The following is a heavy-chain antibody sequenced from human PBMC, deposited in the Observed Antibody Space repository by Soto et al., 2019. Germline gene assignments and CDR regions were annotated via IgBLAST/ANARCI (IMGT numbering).Heavy chain of an antibody. CDR2: ISSSSSYI. Sequence: VQLVESGGGLVKPGGSLRLSCAASGFTFSSYSMNWVRQAPGKGLEWVSSISSSSSYIYYADSVKGRFTISRDNAKNSLYLQMNSLRAEDTAVYYCARDRGGGSYYFDYWGQGTLVTVSS. CDR3: ARDRGGGSYYFDY. D-gene: IGHD1-26*01. V-gene: IGHV3-21*01. J-gene: IGHJ4*02. CDR1: GFTFSSYS.